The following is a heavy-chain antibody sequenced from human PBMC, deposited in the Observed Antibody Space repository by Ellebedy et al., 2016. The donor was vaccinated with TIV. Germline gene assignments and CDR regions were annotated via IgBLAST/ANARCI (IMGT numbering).Heavy chain of an antibody. CDR3: AKIKQTGYSNGWYTEY. J-gene: IGHJ4*02. D-gene: IGHD6-19*01. Sequence: GESLKISXEASGFCFSTSPLIWLRQGAGTGLEWVSGISGGGGGTYYADSVKGRFTISRDNSKNTLYLQMNSLRAEDTAVYHCAKIKQTGYSNGWYTEYWGQGTLVT. CDR1: GFCFSTSP. CDR2: ISGGGGGT. V-gene: IGHV3-23*01.